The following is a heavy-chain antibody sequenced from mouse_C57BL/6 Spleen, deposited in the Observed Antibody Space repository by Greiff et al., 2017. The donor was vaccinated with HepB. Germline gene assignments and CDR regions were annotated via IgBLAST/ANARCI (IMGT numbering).Heavy chain of an antibody. J-gene: IGHJ2*01. Sequence: VQLQQPGAELVRPGSSVKLSCKASGYTFTSYWMHWVKQRPIQGLEWIGNIDPSDSETHYNQKFKDKATLTVDKSSSTAYMQLSSLTSEDSAVYYCARGEFTTVVAYYFDYWGQGTTLTVSS. CDR1: GYTFTSYW. D-gene: IGHD1-1*01. CDR2: IDPSDSET. V-gene: IGHV1-52*01. CDR3: ARGEFTTVVAYYFDY.